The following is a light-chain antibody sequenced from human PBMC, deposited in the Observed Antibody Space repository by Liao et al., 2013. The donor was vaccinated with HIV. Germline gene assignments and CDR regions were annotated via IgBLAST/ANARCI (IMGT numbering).Light chain of an antibody. V-gene: IGLV3-21*01. CDR1: NIGSKS. Sequence: SYVLTQPPSVSVAPGKTARITCGGNNIGSKSVHWYQQKPGQAPVLVIYSDSDRPSGIPERFSGSNSGNTATLTISRVEAGDEADYYCQVWDSSSSYVFGTGTKVTVL. J-gene: IGLJ1*01. CDR2: SDS. CDR3: QVWDSSSSYV.